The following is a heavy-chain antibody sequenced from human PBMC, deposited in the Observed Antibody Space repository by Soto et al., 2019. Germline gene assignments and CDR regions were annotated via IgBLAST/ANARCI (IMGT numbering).Heavy chain of an antibody. CDR3: ARDKGQQLDYYYGMDV. J-gene: IGHJ6*02. D-gene: IGHD6-13*01. CDR2: IIPILGIA. Sequence: QVQLVQSGAEVKKPGSSVKVSCKAPGGTFSSYTISWVRQAPGQGLEWMGRIIPILGIANYAQKFQGRVTITADKSTSTAYMELSSLRSEDTAVYYCARDKGQQLDYYYGMDVWGQGTTVTVSS. V-gene: IGHV1-69*08. CDR1: GGTFSSYT.